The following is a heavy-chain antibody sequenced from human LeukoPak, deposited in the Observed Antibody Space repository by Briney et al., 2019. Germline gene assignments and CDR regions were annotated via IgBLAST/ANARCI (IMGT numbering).Heavy chain of an antibody. Sequence: ASVKVSCKASGYTFTGYYMHWVRQAPGQGLEWMGWINPNSGGTNYAQKFQGRVTMTRDTSISTAYTELSRLRSDDTAVYYCARNPYVHYYYYMDVWGKGTTVTVSS. CDR1: GYTFTGYY. CDR3: ARNPYVHYYYYMDV. CDR2: INPNSGGT. J-gene: IGHJ6*03. V-gene: IGHV1-2*02. D-gene: IGHD3-16*01.